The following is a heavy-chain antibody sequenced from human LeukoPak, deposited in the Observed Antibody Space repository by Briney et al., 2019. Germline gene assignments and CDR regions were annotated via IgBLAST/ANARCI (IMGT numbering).Heavy chain of an antibody. CDR2: IGGSGTGT. CDR1: GFTFSSYY. V-gene: IGHV3-23*01. CDR3: VKDETGSSWYN. J-gene: IGHJ4*02. Sequence: GGSLRLSCAASGFTFSSYYMSWVRQAPGKGLEWVSAIGGSGTGTYYADSVKGRFTISRDNSKNTLYLQMNSLRAEDTAVYYCVKDETGSSWYNWGQGTLVTVSS. D-gene: IGHD6-13*01.